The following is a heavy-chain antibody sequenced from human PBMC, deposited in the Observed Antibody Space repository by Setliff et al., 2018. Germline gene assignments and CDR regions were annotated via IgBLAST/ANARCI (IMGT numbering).Heavy chain of an antibody. J-gene: IGHJ4*02. CDR2: SSHSGST. V-gene: IGHV4-34*01. CDR3: VRESRSTWYRRDF. D-gene: IGHD6-13*01. Sequence: SETLSLTCSVYGESFSNNYWSWIRQPPGKGLEWIGESSHSGSTSYSPSLKSRLTMSVDTSKNYFSLDVNSVTAADTAVYYCVRESRSTWYRRDFWGQGTLVTVSS. CDR1: GESFSNNY.